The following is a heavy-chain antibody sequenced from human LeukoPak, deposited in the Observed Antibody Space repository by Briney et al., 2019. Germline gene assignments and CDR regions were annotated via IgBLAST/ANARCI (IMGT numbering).Heavy chain of an antibody. CDR2: ITGSGVGT. V-gene: IGHV3-23*01. D-gene: IGHD3-22*01. CDR1: GFTFSSHW. Sequence: GGSLRLSCAASGFTFSSHWITRVLQAPGKGLEWVSAITGSGVGTYDADSVKGRFTISRDNSKNTLNLQMNSLRAEDTAVYYCAKLPTYYYDSSGYYHFDYWGQGTLVTVSS. CDR3: AKLPTYYYDSSGYYHFDY. J-gene: IGHJ4*02.